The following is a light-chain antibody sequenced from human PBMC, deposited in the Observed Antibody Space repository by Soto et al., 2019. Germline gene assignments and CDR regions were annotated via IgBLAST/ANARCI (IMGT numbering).Light chain of an antibody. Sequence: ALRMTQSPSSFSASTGDRVTITCRASQGISSYLAWYQQKPGKAPKLLIYAASTLQSGVPSRFSGSESGTEFTLTISCLQSEDFATYYCQQYYSYPRTFGQGTKVEIK. J-gene: IGKJ1*01. CDR3: QQYYSYPRT. CDR2: AAS. V-gene: IGKV1-8*01. CDR1: QGISSY.